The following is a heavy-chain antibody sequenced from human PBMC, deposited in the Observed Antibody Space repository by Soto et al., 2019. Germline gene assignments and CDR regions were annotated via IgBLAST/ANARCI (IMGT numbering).Heavy chain of an antibody. CDR3: ARDKVVPAAIPYYFDY. J-gene: IGHJ4*02. Sequence: GGSLRLSCAASGFTFSSYSMNWVRQAPGKGLEWVSSISSSSSYIYYADSVKGRFTISRDNAKNSLYLQMNSLRAEDTAVYYCARDKVVPAAIPYYFDYWGQGTLVTVSS. D-gene: IGHD2-2*02. CDR2: ISSSSSYI. CDR1: GFTFSSYS. V-gene: IGHV3-21*01.